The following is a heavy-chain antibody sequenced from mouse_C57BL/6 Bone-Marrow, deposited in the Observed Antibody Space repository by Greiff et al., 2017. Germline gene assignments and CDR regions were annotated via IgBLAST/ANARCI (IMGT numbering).Heavy chain of an antibody. CDR3: TRLGPRAWFAY. CDR1: GYTFTSYG. CDR2: IYPRSGNT. V-gene: IGHV1-81*01. J-gene: IGHJ3*01. Sequence: VKLLESGAELARPGASVKLSCKASGYTFTSYGISWVKQRTGQGLEWIGEIYPRSGNTYYNEKFKGKATLSADQSSSTASMELRSLTSEDSAVYFCTRLGPRAWFAYWGQGTLVTVSA.